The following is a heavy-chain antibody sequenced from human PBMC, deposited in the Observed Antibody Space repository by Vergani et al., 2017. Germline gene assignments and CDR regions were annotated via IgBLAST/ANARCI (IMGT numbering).Heavy chain of an antibody. V-gene: IGHV1-69*12. J-gene: IGHJ6*03. CDR3: AGGRCSGGSCYSYYYYMDV. CDR2: IIPIFGTA. D-gene: IGHD2-15*01. CDR1: GGTFSSYA. Sequence: QVQLVQSGAEVKKPGSSVKVSCKASGGTFSSYAISWVRQAPGQGLEWMGGIIPIFGTANYAQKFQGRVTITADESTSTAYMELSSLRSEDTAVYYCAGGRCSGGSCYSYYYYMDVWGKGTTVTVSS.